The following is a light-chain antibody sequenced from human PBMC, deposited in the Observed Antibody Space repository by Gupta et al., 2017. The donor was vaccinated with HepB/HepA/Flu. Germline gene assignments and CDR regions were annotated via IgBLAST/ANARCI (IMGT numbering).Light chain of an antibody. CDR1: QSLLHHNGFNY. Sequence: DIVMTQSPLSLPVTPGEPASISCRSSQSLLHHNGFNYLEWYLQKPGQSPQLLIYLGSDRASGVPDRFSGSGSGTXFTFKIXRVEAEDVGVYYCMQALQSPWTFGXGTKVDIK. CDR3: MQALQSPWT. J-gene: IGKJ1*01. V-gene: IGKV2-28*01. CDR2: LGS.